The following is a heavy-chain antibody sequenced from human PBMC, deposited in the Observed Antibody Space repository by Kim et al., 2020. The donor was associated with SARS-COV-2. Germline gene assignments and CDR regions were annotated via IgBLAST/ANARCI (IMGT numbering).Heavy chain of an antibody. D-gene: IGHD6-19*01. CDR2: ISSSGGST. Sequence: GGSLRLSCAASGFTFSSYVMSWVRQAPGKGLEWVSYISSSGGSTHYADPVKGRFTISRDNSKNTVFLEMNSLRAEDTAVYYCANSGSLRSFDHWGQGTLV. CDR3: ANSGSLRSFDH. CDR1: GFTFSSYV. V-gene: IGHV3-23*01. J-gene: IGHJ4*02.